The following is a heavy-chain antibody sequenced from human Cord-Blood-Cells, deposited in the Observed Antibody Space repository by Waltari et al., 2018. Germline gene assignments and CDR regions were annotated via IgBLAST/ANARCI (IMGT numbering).Heavy chain of an antibody. CDR1: GYTLTELS. Sequence: QVQLVQSGAEVKTPGASVKVSCKVSGYTLTELSMHWVRQAPGKGLEWMGGFVREDGEKIYAPEVQGGVTLTEGTGADTACSGLGSLGSEDAAVYYCAGTGYGSGSYPFDYWGQGTRVTVAS. J-gene: IGHJ4*02. CDR2: FVREDGEK. D-gene: IGHD3-10*01. CDR3: AGTGYGSGSYPFDY. V-gene: IGHV1-24*01.